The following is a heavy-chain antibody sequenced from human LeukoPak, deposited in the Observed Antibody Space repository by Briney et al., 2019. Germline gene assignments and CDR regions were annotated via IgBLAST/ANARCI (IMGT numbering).Heavy chain of an antibody. D-gene: IGHD3-22*01. J-gene: IGHJ4*02. CDR3: ARGSSYYDSSGYYPFDY. CDR1: GVTFSSYG. V-gene: IGHV3-30*03. CDR2: ISNDGSNK. Sequence: PGRSLRLSCAASGVTFSSYGMHWVRQAPGKGLEWVAVISNDGSNKHYADSVKGRFTISRDNSKNTLYLQMNSLRAEDTAVCYCARGSSYYDSSGYYPFDYWGQGTLVTVSS.